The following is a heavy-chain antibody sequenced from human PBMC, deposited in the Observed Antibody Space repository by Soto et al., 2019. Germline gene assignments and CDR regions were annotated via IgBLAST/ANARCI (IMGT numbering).Heavy chain of an antibody. CDR1: GYTFTSYY. CDR2: INPSGGST. D-gene: IGHD6-19*01. V-gene: IGHV1-46*01. J-gene: IGHJ5*02. CDR3: AFAVAGMSSWFDP. Sequence: GASVKDSCKASGYTFTSYYMHWVRQAPGQGLEWMGIINPSGGSTSYAQKFQGRVTMTRDTSTSTVYMELSSLRSEDTAVYYCAFAVAGMSSWFDPWGQGTLVTVSS.